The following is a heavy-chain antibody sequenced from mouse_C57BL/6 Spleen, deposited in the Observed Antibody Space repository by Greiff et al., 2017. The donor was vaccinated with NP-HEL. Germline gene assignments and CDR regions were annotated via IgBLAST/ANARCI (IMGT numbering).Heavy chain of an antibody. V-gene: IGHV1-81*01. D-gene: IGHD3-3*01. CDR3: ARRGGRGFFAY. CDR2: IYPRSGNT. CDR1: GYTFTSYG. Sequence: VQLQQSGAELARPGASVKLSCKASGYTFTSYGISWVKQRTGQGLEWIGEIYPRSGNTYYNEKFKGKATLTADKSSSTAYMELRSLTSEDSAVYFCARRGGRGFFAYWGQGTLVTVSA. J-gene: IGHJ3*01.